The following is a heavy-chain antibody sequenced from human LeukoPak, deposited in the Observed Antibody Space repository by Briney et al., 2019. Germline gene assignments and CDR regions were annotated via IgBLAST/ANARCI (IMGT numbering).Heavy chain of an antibody. CDR3: ARDRIVGATAYFDY. J-gene: IGHJ4*02. Sequence: ASVKVSCKASGYTFTGYYMHWVRQAPGQGLEWMGWINPNGGGTNYAQKFQGRVTMTRDTSISTAYMELSRLRSDDTAVYYCARDRIVGATAYFDYWGQGTLVTVSS. V-gene: IGHV1-2*02. CDR2: INPNGGGT. CDR1: GYTFTGYY. D-gene: IGHD1-26*01.